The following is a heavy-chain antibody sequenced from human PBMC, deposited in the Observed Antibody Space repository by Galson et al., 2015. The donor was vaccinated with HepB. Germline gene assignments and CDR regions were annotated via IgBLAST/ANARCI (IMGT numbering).Heavy chain of an antibody. V-gene: IGHV1-18*04. CDR3: ARDHITMVRGVKKRPSYWYFDL. CDR2: ISAYNGNT. J-gene: IGHJ2*01. Sequence: SVKVSCKASGYTFTSYGISWVRQAPGQGLEWMGWISAYNGNTNYAQKLQGRVTMTTDTSTSTAYMELRSLRSDDTAVYYCARDHITMVRGVKKRPSYWYFDLWGRGTLVTVSS. CDR1: GYTFTSYG. D-gene: IGHD3-10*01.